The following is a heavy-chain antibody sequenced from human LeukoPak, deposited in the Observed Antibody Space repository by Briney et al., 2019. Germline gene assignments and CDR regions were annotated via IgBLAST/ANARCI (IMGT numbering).Heavy chain of an antibody. CDR3: ARVKRLYSGYVSDFDS. D-gene: IGHD3-22*01. J-gene: IGHJ3*02. CDR1: GGSISSYY. CDR2: IYYSSSN. Sequence: PSETLSLTCTVSGGSISSYYWSWIRQPPGKGLEWIGYIYYSSSNSYIPTLKSRFTISVDTSKNQFCLKLSSVYSADTALYYCARVKRLYSGYVSDFDSWGQGTMVTVSS. V-gene: IGHV4-59*01.